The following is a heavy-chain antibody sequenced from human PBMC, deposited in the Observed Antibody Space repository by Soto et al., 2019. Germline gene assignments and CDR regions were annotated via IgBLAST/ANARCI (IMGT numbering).Heavy chain of an antibody. J-gene: IGHJ5*02. CDR3: AHITNYYQSDGFDP. CDR1: GCSLTTRGVG. CDR2: IYLHDDK. Sequence: QITLKESGPTLVKPTQTLTLTFTFSGCSLTTRGVGVGWIRQPPGKALACRALIYLHDDKRYSPSLQSRLSNTNDTSKNQVVHKMTNVDPLATATYYCAHITNYYQSDGFDPWGPGTLGSFSS. D-gene: IGHD3-10*01. V-gene: IGHV2-5*01.